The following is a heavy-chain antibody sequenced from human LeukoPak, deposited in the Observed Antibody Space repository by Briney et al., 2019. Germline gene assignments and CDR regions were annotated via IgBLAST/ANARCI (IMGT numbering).Heavy chain of an antibody. V-gene: IGHV3-23*01. Sequence: GGSLRLSCAASGFTFSSYAMSWVRQAPGKGLEWVSAISGSGGSTYYADSVRGRFSISRDNSKNALSLQMYSLRAEDSAVYYCAKAEGINRVFSYWGQGTLVTVSS. CDR1: GFTFSSYA. CDR3: AKAEGINRVFSY. J-gene: IGHJ4*02. CDR2: ISGSGGST. D-gene: IGHD1-14*01.